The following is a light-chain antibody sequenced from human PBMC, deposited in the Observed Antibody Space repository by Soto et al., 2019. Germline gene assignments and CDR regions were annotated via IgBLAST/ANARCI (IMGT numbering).Light chain of an antibody. J-gene: IGKJ3*01. CDR1: QSLLHSNGYNY. CDR2: LGS. V-gene: IGKV2-28*01. CDR3: MQSVQTPIT. Sequence: EIVMTQSPLSLPVTPGEPASISCRSSQSLLHSNGYNYLDWYLQKPGQSPQLLIYLGSNRASGVPDRFSGSGSGTDCTLKISRVEAEDVGVYYCMQSVQTPITFGPGTNVDIK.